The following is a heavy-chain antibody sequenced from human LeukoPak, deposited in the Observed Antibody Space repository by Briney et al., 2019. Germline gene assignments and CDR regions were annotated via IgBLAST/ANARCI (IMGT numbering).Heavy chain of an antibody. V-gene: IGHV3-66*01. CDR2: IYSGGST. J-gene: IGHJ4*02. D-gene: IGHD6-19*01. Sequence: PGGSLRLSCAASGFTFSSYGMSWVRQAPGKGLEWVSVIYSGGSTYYADSVKGRFTILRDNSKNTLYLQMNSLRAEDTAVYYCARELAVAEPYFDYWGQGTLVTVSS. CDR3: ARELAVAEPYFDY. CDR1: GFTFSSYG.